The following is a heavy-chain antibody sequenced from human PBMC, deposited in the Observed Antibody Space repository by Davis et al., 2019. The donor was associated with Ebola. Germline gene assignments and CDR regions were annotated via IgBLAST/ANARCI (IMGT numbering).Heavy chain of an antibody. Sequence: AASVKVSCKASGYTFTSYGISWVRQAPGQGLEWMGWINTNTGNPTYAQGFTGRFVFSLDTSVSTAYLQISSLKAEDTAVYYCARGASIAARWVFDYWGQGTLVTVSS. J-gene: IGHJ4*02. CDR3: ARGASIAARWVFDY. CDR1: GYTFTSYG. D-gene: IGHD6-6*01. CDR2: INTNTGNP. V-gene: IGHV7-4-1*02.